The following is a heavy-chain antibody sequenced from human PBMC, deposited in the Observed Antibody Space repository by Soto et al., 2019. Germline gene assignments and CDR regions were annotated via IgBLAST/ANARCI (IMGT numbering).Heavy chain of an antibody. CDR1: GLTFSRAG. D-gene: IGHD1-26*01. V-gene: IGHV3-30*18. CDR3: AKDKGRRYFDY. J-gene: IGHJ4*02. CDR2: ISDDGNTN. Sequence: QVLLVESGGGVVQPGTSLRLSCVASGLTFSRAGMHWVRQAPGKGLEWVALISDDGNTNYYADSVKGRFTISRDNSKDTHYLQMNSLRVDDTAVYYCAKDKGRRYFDYWGQGTLVTVSS.